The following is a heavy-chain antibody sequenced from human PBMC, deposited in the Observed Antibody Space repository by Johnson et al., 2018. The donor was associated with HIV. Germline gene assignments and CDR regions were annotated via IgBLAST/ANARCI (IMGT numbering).Heavy chain of an antibody. CDR1: GFTFSSYG. J-gene: IGHJ3*01. Sequence: VQLVESGGGVVQPGRSLRLSCAASGFTFSSYGMHWVRQAPGKGLEWVAVIWYDGSNKYYADSVKGRFTISRDNSKNTLFLQMDSLRADDTAVYYCAREGVSGSYYDAFDLWGQGTMVTVSS. CDR3: AREGVSGSYYDAFDL. CDR2: IWYDGSNK. D-gene: IGHD1-26*01. V-gene: IGHV3-30*19.